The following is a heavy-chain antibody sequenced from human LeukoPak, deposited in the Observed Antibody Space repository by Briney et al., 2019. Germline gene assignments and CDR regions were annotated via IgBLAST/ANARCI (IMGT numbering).Heavy chain of an antibody. Sequence: GGSLRLSCSASGFTFSSYAMHWVRQAPGKGLEYVSAISSNGGSTYYADSVKGRFTISRDNSKNSLYLQMSSLRAEDTAVYYCVKEGSSLSFDYWGQGTLVTVSS. CDR1: GFTFSSYA. J-gene: IGHJ4*02. D-gene: IGHD3-16*02. CDR3: VKEGSSLSFDY. CDR2: ISSNGGST. V-gene: IGHV3-64D*09.